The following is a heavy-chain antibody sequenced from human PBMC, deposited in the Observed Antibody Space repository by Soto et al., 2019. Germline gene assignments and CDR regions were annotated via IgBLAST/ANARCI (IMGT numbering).Heavy chain of an antibody. D-gene: IGHD3-3*01. CDR1: GFTFSNYD. CDR3: ARDQGRPYDFWSGYKSSTGYYYYYMDV. V-gene: IGHV3-13*01. CDR2: IGTAGDT. Sequence: GGSLRLSCAASGFTFSNYDMHWVRQVTGKGLEWVSTIGTAGDTYYPGSVKGRFTISRENAKNSLYLQMNSLRSEDTAVYYCARDQGRPYDFWSGYKSSTGYYYYYMDVWGKGTTVTVSS. J-gene: IGHJ6*03.